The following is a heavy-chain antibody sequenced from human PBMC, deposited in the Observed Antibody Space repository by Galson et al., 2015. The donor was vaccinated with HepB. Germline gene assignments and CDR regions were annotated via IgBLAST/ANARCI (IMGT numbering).Heavy chain of an antibody. CDR2: IYSGSST. CDR3: ARARAYWGSYAFDI. CDR1: GFTVSSNY. Sequence: SLRLSCAASGFTVSSNYMSWVRQAPGQGLEWVSVIYSGSSTYYADSVKGRFTISRDNSKNTLYLQMNSLRAEDTAVYYCARARAYWGSYAFDIWGQGTMVTVSS. D-gene: IGHD3-16*01. J-gene: IGHJ3*02. V-gene: IGHV3-53*01.